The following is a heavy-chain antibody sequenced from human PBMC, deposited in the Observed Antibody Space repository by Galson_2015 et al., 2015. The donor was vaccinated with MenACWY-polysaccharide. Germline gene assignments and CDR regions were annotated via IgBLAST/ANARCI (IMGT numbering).Heavy chain of an antibody. CDR3: ARVPYYDFWSGYASKYYFDY. CDR1: GFTFSSYS. Sequence: SLRLSCEASGFTFSSYSMNWVRQAPGKGLEWVSSISSSSSYIYYADSVKGRFTISRDNAKNSLYLQMNSLRAEDTAVYYCARVPYYDFWSGYASKYYFDYWGQGTLVTVSS. CDR2: ISSSSSYI. D-gene: IGHD3-3*01. V-gene: IGHV3-21*01. J-gene: IGHJ4*02.